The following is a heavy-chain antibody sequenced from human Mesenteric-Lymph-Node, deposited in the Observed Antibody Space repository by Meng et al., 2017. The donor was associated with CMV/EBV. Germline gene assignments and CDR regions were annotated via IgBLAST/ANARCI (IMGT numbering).Heavy chain of an antibody. Sequence: GESLKISCAASGFTFSSHAMHWVRQAPGKGLEWVAVISYDGSNKYYADSVKGRFTISRDNSKNTLYLQMNSLRAEDTAVYYCARDSALLGYCSSTSCHYYGMDVWGQGTTVTVSS. CDR2: ISYDGSNK. D-gene: IGHD2-2*01. V-gene: IGHV3-30*04. CDR3: ARDSALLGYCSSTSCHYYGMDV. CDR1: GFTFSSHA. J-gene: IGHJ6*02.